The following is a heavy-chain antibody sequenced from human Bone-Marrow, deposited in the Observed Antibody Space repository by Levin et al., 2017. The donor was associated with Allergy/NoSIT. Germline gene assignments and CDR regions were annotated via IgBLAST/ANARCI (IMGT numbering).Heavy chain of an antibody. CDR3: AKGGFVYYQYGIDV. CDR1: GLSFSNFP. Sequence: LSLTCAASGLSFSNFPMSWVRQAPGKGLEWVAGISGSGADTYHADSVKGRFTISRDNPKNTLYLQMNSLRAEDTAVYYCAKGGFVYYQYGIDVWGQGTTVTVSS. V-gene: IGHV3-23*01. J-gene: IGHJ6*02. D-gene: IGHD3-10*01. CDR2: ISGSGADT.